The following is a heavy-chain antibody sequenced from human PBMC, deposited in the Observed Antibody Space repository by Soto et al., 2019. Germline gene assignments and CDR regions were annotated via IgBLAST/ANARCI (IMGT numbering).Heavy chain of an antibody. Sequence: QVQLVQSGAEVKKPGSSVKVSCKASGGTFSSYAISWVRQAPGQGLEWMGGNIPIFGTANYAQKVQGRVTITADASTSTGYMELSSLRSEDTAVYYCASGDYDFWSGPGGGMDVWGQGTTVTVSS. D-gene: IGHD3-3*01. CDR1: GGTFSSYA. J-gene: IGHJ6*02. V-gene: IGHV1-69*12. CDR2: NIPIFGTA. CDR3: ASGDYDFWSGPGGGMDV.